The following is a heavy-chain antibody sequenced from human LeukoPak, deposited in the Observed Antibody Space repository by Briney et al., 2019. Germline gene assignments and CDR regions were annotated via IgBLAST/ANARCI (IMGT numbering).Heavy chain of an antibody. CDR3: ASDFGY. CDR1: GFSVSSNF. Sequence: PGGSLRLSCAASGFSVSSNFMSWVRQAPGKGLEWISFIYSGGSTYYADSVKGRFTISRDNSKNTLYLQMNSLRAEDTAVYYCASDFGYWGQGTLVTVSS. J-gene: IGHJ4*02. V-gene: IGHV3-53*01. CDR2: IYSGGST.